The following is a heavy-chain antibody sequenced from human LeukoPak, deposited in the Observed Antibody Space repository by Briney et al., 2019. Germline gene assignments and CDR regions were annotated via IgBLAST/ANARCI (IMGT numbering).Heavy chain of an antibody. CDR3: ARGYGYYDYVWGSYRSYYFDY. J-gene: IGHJ4*02. D-gene: IGHD3-16*02. CDR1: GYTFTSYD. Sequence: GASVRVSCKASGYTFTSYDINWVRQATGQGLEWMGWMNPNSGNTGYAQKFQGRVTMTRNTSISTAYMELSSLRSEDTAVYYCARGYGYYDYVWGSYRSYYFDYWGQGTPVTVSS. CDR2: MNPNSGNT. V-gene: IGHV1-8*01.